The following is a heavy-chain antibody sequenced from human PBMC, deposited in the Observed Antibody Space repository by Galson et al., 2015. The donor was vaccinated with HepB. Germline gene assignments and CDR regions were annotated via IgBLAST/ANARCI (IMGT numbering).Heavy chain of an antibody. CDR1: GFTFSSYW. V-gene: IGHV3-74*01. CDR2: INSDGSST. CDR3: ARAPYGDVYFDY. J-gene: IGHJ4*02. Sequence: SLRLSCAASGFTFSSYWMHWVRQAPGKGLVWVSRINSDGSSTSYADSVKGRFTISRDNAKNTLYLQMNSLRAEDTAVYYCARAPYGDVYFDYWGQGTLVTVSS. D-gene: IGHD4-17*01.